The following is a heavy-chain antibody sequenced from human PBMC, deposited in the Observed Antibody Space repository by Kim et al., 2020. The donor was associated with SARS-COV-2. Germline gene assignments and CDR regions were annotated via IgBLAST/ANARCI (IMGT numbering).Heavy chain of an antibody. V-gene: IGHV1-24*01. J-gene: IGHJ4*02. CDR3: ATDLGFTSGGY. Sequence: TIYAQKFQGRVTMTEDTSTDTAYMELSSLRSEDTAVYYCATDLGFTSGGYWGQGTLVTVSS. CDR2: T. D-gene: IGHD2-15*01.